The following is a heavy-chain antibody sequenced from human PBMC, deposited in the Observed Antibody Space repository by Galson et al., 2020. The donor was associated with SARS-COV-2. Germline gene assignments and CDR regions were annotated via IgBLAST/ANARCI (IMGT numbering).Heavy chain of an antibody. CDR3: ARHGGRGVLLWFGDLKGGSMDV. CDR1: GGSISSYY. J-gene: IGHJ6*02. D-gene: IGHD3-10*01. V-gene: IGHV4-59*08. Sequence: GEMETSETLSLTCTVSGGSISSYYWSWIRQPPGKGLEWIGYIYYSGSTNYNPSLKSRVTISVDTSKNQFSLKLSSVTAADTAVYYCARHGGRGVLLWFGDLKGGSMDVWGQGTTVTVSS. CDR2: IYYSGST.